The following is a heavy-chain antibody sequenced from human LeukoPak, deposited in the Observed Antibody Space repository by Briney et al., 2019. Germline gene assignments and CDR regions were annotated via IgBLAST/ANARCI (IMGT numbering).Heavy chain of an antibody. CDR1: GFAFSSTW. Sequence: GGSLRLSCAGSGFAFSSTWMSWVRQAPGKGLEWVANIHPDGSVKYFQDSVKGRFTISRDNAKSSLYLQMNSLRAEDTAVYFCAIETYSATYYFDYWGQGTLVTVSS. D-gene: IGHD1-26*01. V-gene: IGHV3-7*01. J-gene: IGHJ4*02. CDR3: AIETYSATYYFDY. CDR2: IHPDGSVK.